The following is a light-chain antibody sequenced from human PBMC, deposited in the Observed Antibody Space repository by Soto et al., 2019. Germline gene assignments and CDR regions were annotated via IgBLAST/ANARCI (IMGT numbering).Light chain of an antibody. CDR3: QVWDSTTDHVV. Sequence: SYELTQPPSVSVAPGQTARITCGGNNIGSKSVHWYQQKAGQAPVLVVHDDSDRPSGIPERFSGSSSGNTATLTISRVEGGDEADYYCQVWDSTTDHVVFAGGTKVTVL. J-gene: IGLJ2*01. V-gene: IGLV3-21*02. CDR1: NIGSKS. CDR2: DDS.